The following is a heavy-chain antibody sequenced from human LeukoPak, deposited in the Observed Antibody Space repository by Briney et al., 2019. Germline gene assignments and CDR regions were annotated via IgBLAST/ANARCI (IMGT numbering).Heavy chain of an antibody. V-gene: IGHV3-73*01. CDR3: VWFGADFDY. Sequence: QAGGSLRLSCAASGFTFSGSAMHWVRQASGKGLEWVGRIRSKANSYATAYAASVKGRFTISRDDSKNTAYLQMNSLTTEDTAVYYAVWFGADFDYWGQGTLVTVSS. CDR2: IRSKANSYAT. J-gene: IGHJ4*02. D-gene: IGHD3-10*01. CDR1: GFTFSGSA.